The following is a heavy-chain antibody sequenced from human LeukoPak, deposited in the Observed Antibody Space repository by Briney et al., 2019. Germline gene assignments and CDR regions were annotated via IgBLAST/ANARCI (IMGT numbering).Heavy chain of an antibody. V-gene: IGHV3-23*01. J-gene: IGHJ4*02. CDR3: AKVTTGYYYYFDS. D-gene: IGHD3-9*01. Sequence: TGGSLRLSCVASGFIFDDYAMSWVRQAPGKGLEWVSGVGYSGTNAYYADSVKGRFTISRDNSHNTLYLQMTSLRAEDTAIYYCAKVTTGYYYYFDSWGQGTLVTVSS. CDR2: VGYSGTNA. CDR1: GFIFDDYA.